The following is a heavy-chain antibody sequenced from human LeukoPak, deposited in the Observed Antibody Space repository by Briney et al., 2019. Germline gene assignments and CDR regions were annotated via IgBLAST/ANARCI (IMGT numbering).Heavy chain of an antibody. D-gene: IGHD6-13*01. Sequence: TGGSPRLSCAASGFTFSSYAMNWVRQAPGRGLEWVSVIYSGGSTYYAGSVKGRFTISRDNSKNTLYLQMNNLRAEDTAVYYCATDIAAAGCFDYWGQGTLVTVSS. CDR1: GFTFSSYA. CDR2: IYSGGST. V-gene: IGHV3-23*05. CDR3: ATDIAAAGCFDY. J-gene: IGHJ4*02.